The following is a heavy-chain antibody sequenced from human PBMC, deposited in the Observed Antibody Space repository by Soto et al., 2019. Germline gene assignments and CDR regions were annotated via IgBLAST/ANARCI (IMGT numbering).Heavy chain of an antibody. CDR3: VRHAQWIIRAY. D-gene: IGHD5-12*01. Sequence: SETLSLTCNVSGASISSYNYWGWFRQPPGKGLEWIGSIIYSGNSMYNPSLQCRLTLFVDTSKNQFSLKLSSVTAADTAVYYCVRHAQWIIRAYWGQGSLVTVSS. J-gene: IGHJ4*02. V-gene: IGHV4-39*01. CDR1: GASISSYNY. CDR2: IIYSGNS.